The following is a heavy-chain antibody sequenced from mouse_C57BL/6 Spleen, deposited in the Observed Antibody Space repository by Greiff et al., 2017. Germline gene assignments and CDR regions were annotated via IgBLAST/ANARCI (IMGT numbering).Heavy chain of an antibody. CDR2: IDPEDGDT. CDR3: TSYYYGSSQAWFAY. D-gene: IGHD1-1*01. J-gene: IGHJ3*01. CDR1: GFNIKDYY. Sequence: VQLQQSGAELVRPGASVKLSCTASGFNIKDYYMHWVKQRPEQGLEWIGRIDPEDGDTEYAPKFQGKATMTADTSSNTAYLQLSSLTSEDTAVYYCTSYYYGSSQAWFAYRGQGTLVTVSA. V-gene: IGHV14-1*01.